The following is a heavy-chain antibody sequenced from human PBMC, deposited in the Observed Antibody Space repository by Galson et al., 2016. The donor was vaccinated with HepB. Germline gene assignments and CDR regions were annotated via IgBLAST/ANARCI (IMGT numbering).Heavy chain of an antibody. CDR2: IEGDANHI. V-gene: IGHV3-21*01. D-gene: IGHD2/OR15-2a*01. J-gene: IGHJ4*02. CDR1: GFNIRDYS. Sequence: SLRLSCAASGFNIRDYSMNWLRQAPGKGLEWVSHIEGDANHIHYRHSLKGRFTISRDIAKNSLYLEMSGLGAEDTAVYYCAKRHEYCPPVGCSVDSWGQGTLVSVSS. CDR3: AKRHEYCPPVGCSVDS.